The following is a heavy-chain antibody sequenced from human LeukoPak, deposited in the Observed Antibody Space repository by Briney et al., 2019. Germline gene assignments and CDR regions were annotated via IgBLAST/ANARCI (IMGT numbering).Heavy chain of an antibody. CDR1: GYTFTNYG. J-gene: IGHJ4*02. V-gene: IGHV1-18*01. CDR2: INTQNGNT. Sequence: ASVKVSCKASGYTFTNYGISWLRQAPGQGLEWMGWINTQNGNTNYAQKLQGRVTMTTDTSTSTAYMELRSLRSDDTAVYYCARDLYYYGSGNYYPFDYWGQGTLVTVSS. D-gene: IGHD3-10*01. CDR3: ARDLYYYGSGNYYPFDY.